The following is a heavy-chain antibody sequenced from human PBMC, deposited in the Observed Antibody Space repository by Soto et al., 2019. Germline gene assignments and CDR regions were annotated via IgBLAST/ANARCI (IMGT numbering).Heavy chain of an antibody. CDR1: GGSFSGYY. V-gene: IGHV4-34*01. CDR2: INHSGST. J-gene: IGHJ4*02. D-gene: IGHD1-7*01. CDR3: ARRRGTGSTGEVDY. Sequence: QVQLQQWGAGLLKPSETLSLTCSVYGGSFSGYYWGWIRQPPGKGLEWIGEINHSGSTNYNPSLKSRVTISVDTSKKWFSPKLSSVTAADTAVYYCARRRGTGSTGEVDYWGQGTLVTVSS.